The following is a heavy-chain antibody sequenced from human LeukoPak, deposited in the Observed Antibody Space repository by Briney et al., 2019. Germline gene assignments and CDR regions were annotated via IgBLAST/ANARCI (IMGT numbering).Heavy chain of an antibody. CDR2: ISYDGSNK. CDR1: GFTFSSYA. J-gene: IGHJ6*02. CDR3: ARDMSYYDSSGYYYRGYYYYGMDV. D-gene: IGHD3-22*01. Sequence: GGSLRLACAASGFTFSSYAMHWVRQAPGKGLEWVAVISYDGSNKYYADSVKGRFTISRDNSKNTLYLQMNSLRAEDTAVYYCARDMSYYDSSGYYYRGYYYYGMDVWGQGTTVTVSS. V-gene: IGHV3-30-3*01.